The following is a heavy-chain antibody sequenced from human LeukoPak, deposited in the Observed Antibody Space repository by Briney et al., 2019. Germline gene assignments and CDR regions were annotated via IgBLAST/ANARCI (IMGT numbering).Heavy chain of an antibody. CDR2: IYYSGST. D-gene: IGHD3-22*01. V-gene: IGHV4-39*07. J-gene: IGHJ3*02. CDR3: ATGGITMIVVVIPLPFDI. CDR1: GGSISSSSYY. Sequence: KPSETLSLTCTVSGGSISSSSYYWGWIRQPPGKGLEWIGSIYYSGSTYYNPSLKSRVTISVYTSKNQFSLKLSSVTAADTAVYYCATGGITMIVVVIPLPFDIWGQGTMVTVSS.